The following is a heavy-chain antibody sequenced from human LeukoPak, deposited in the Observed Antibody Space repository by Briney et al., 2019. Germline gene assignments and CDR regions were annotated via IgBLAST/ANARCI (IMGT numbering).Heavy chain of an antibody. CDR3: ARWAGYCRITNCYSAFDY. V-gene: IGHV1-69*13. CDR2: ITPIFATP. CDR1: GGTFSNYA. D-gene: IGHD2-2*02. Sequence: SVKVSCKASGGTFSNYAISWVRQAPGQGLGWMGGITPIFATPSYAQKFQGRVTITADESTSTAYMELSGLRSEDTAVYYCARWAGYCRITNCYSAFDYWGQGTLVTVSS. J-gene: IGHJ4*02.